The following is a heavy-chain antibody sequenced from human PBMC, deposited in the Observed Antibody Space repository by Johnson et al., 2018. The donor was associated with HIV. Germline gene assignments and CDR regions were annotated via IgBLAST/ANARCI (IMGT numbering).Heavy chain of an antibody. D-gene: IGHD6-19*01. Sequence: QVQLVEFGGGLVQPGGSLRLSCAASGFTFSSYAMHWVRQAPGKGLEWVAVISYDGSNKYYADSVKGRFTISRDNSKNTLYLQMNSLRAEDTAVYYCARTSKQWALRGITFDIWGQGTMVTVSS. CDR3: ARTSKQWALRGITFDI. V-gene: IGHV3-30-3*01. CDR1: GFTFSSYA. CDR2: ISYDGSNK. J-gene: IGHJ3*02.